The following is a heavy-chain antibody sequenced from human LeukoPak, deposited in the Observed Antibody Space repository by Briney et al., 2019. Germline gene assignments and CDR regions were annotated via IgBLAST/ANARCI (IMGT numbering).Heavy chain of an antibody. D-gene: IGHD4-17*01. J-gene: IGHJ6*02. CDR1: GFTFSSYD. CDR2: IGTAGDT. V-gene: IGHV3-13*01. CDR3: ARENYGDYEGDGMDV. Sequence: GGSLRLSCAASGFTFSSYDMHWVRQATGKGLEWVSAIGTAGDTYYPGSVKGRFTISRENAKNSLYLQMNSLRAEDTAVYYCARENYGDYEGDGMDVWGQGTTVTVSS.